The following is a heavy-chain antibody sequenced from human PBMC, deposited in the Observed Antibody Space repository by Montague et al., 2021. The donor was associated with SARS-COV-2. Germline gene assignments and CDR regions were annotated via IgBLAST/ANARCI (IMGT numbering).Heavy chain of an antibody. CDR3: VRFGSGTLEFDL. CDR2: IRTTGHT. Sequence: TLSLTCTVSGASISTGIYYWSWIRQPAGKGLEWIGRIRTTGHTDYNSSLESRVFMSVDPSTNQFSLSLTSVTAADTAVYFCVRFGSGTLEFDLWGQGTLVTVSS. J-gene: IGHJ4*02. V-gene: IGHV4-61*02. CDR1: GASISTGIYY. D-gene: IGHD1-26*01.